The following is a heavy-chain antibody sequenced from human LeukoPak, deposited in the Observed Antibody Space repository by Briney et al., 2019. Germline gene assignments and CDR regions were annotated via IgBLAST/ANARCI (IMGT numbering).Heavy chain of an antibody. D-gene: IGHD3-9*01. Sequence: GGSLRLSCAASGFTFSSYWMSWVRQAPGKGLEWVANIKQDGSEKYYVDSVKGRFTISRDNSKNTLYLQMNSLRAEDTAVYYCAKARTTYYDILTFSPFDYWGQGTLVTVSS. J-gene: IGHJ4*02. V-gene: IGHV3-7*03. CDR2: IKQDGSEK. CDR3: AKARTTYYDILTFSPFDY. CDR1: GFTFSSYW.